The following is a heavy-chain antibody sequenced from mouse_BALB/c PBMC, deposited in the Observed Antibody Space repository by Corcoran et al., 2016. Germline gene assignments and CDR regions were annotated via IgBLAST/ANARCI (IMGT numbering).Heavy chain of an antibody. Sequence: QIQLVQSGPELQKPGETVKISCKASGYTFTNYGMNWVKQAPGKGLKWMGWINTYTGEPTYADDFKGRFAFSLETSASTAYLQINNLKNEDMATYFCARSDGYYYAMDYWGQGTSVTVSS. J-gene: IGHJ4*01. V-gene: IGHV9-1*02. D-gene: IGHD2-3*01. CDR2: INTYTGEP. CDR3: ARSDGYYYAMDY. CDR1: GYTFTNYG.